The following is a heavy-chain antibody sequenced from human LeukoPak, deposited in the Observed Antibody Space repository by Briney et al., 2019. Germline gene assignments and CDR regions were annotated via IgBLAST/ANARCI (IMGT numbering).Heavy chain of an antibody. CDR3: VRVKGSYFDY. CDR2: ISSSGSAI. J-gene: IGHJ4*02. Sequence: GGPLRLSCAASGFPLSSYSINWVRQAPGKGLEWVSYISSSGSAIYYVDSVKGRFTVSRNNAKNSLFLQMNSPRAEDTAVYYCVRVKGSYFDYWGQGALVTVSS. D-gene: IGHD2-15*01. V-gene: IGHV3-48*01. CDR1: GFPLSSYS.